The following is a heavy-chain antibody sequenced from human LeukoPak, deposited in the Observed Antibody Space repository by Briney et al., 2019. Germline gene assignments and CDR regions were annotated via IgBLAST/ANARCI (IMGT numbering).Heavy chain of an antibody. CDR1: GGSISSYY. V-gene: IGHV4-34*01. CDR2: INHSGST. J-gene: IGHJ2*01. Sequence: SETLSLTCTVSGGSISSYYWSWIRQPPGKGLEWIGEINHSGSTNYNPSLKSRVTISVDTSKNQFSPKLSSVTAADTAVYYCARRRVVVVAATVPSLKRYWYFDLWGRGTLVTVSS. D-gene: IGHD2-15*01. CDR3: ARRRVVVVAATVPSLKRYWYFDL.